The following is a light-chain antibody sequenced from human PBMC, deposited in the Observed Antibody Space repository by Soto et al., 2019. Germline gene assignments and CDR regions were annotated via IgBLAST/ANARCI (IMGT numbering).Light chain of an antibody. CDR3: SSYAASNNFYFV. J-gene: IGLJ3*02. CDR2: EVT. CDR1: SSDVGGYNY. V-gene: IGLV2-8*01. Sequence: QYALTQPPSASGSPGQSVTISCTGTSSDVGGYNYVSWYQQYPGRAPKLMIYEVTKRPSGVPARFSGSKSGNTASLTVSGLQAEDEADYYCSSYAASNNFYFVFGGGTKLTVL.